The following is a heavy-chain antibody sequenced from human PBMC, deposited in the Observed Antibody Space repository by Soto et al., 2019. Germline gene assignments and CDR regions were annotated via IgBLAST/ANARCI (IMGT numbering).Heavy chain of an antibody. CDR2: IYDSETT. CDR3: ARENFGVIIHDAFDL. Sequence: SGTLTLTCTVSGDSVRSGGYYWNWIRQHPGRGLEWLGYIYDSETTYYNPSLESRLSISVDASKNQFSLKVTSVTPADTAVYYCARENFGVIIHDAFDLWGQGTMVTVSS. CDR1: GDSVRSGGYY. J-gene: IGHJ3*01. D-gene: IGHD2-8*01. V-gene: IGHV4-31*03.